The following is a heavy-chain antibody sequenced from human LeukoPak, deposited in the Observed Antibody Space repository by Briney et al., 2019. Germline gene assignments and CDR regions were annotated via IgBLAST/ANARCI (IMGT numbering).Heavy chain of an antibody. CDR1: GGSFSGYY. CDR2: INHSGST. CDR3: ARDSRYCSGGNCHLRFDY. J-gene: IGHJ4*02. V-gene: IGHV4-34*01. Sequence: SETLSLTCAVYGGSFSGYYWSWIRQPPGKGLEWIGEINHSGSTNYNPSLKSRVTISVDTSKNQFSLKLSSVTAADTAVYYCARDSRYCSGGNCHLRFDYWGQGILVTVSS. D-gene: IGHD2-15*01.